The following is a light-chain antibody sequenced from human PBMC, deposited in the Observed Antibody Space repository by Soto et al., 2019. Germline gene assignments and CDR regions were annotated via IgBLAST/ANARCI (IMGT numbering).Light chain of an antibody. Sequence: QSALTQPASVSGSPGQSITIPCTGTSSDVGAYNYVSWYQQHPDKAPKLIIYDVSNRPSGVSNRFSGSKSGNTASLTISGLQTEDEADYYCNSYTTSSTHIFGGGTKLT. V-gene: IGLV2-14*01. CDR2: DVS. CDR1: SSDVGAYNY. J-gene: IGLJ2*01. CDR3: NSYTTSSTHI.